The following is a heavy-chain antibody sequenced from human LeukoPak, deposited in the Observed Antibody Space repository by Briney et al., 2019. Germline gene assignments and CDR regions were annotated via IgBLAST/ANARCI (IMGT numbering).Heavy chain of an antibody. CDR3: AKDHCSVTNCLAGSDY. CDR2: INSNGSAT. D-gene: IGHD2-2*01. J-gene: IGHJ4*02. V-gene: IGHV3-11*01. Sequence: GGSLRLSCAASGFSFSDYSMTWIRQAPGKGLESISYINSNGSATYYADSVKGRFTISRDNSKNTLYLKMNSLRAEDTAVYYCAKDHCSVTNCLAGSDYWGQGTLVTVSS. CDR1: GFSFSDYS.